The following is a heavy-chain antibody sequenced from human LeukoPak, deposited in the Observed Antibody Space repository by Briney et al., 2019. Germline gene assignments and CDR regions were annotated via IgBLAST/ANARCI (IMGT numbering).Heavy chain of an antibody. D-gene: IGHD5-24*01. J-gene: IGHJ4*02. CDR1: GGSINNYY. Sequence: SETLSLTCTVSGGSINNYYWSWIRQSPEKGLEWIGYIHDSGSTNYNLSLKSRVTISVDTSKNQFSLKLSSVTAADTAVYYCVRLDAAAGRYLQFYYWGQGTLVTVSS. CDR3: VRLDAAAGRYLQFYY. CDR2: IHDSGST. V-gene: IGHV4-59*08.